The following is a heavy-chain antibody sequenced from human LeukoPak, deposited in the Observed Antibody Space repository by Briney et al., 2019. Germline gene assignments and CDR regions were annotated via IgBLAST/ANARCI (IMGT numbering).Heavy chain of an antibody. CDR2: INWNSDRI. Sequence: GRSLRLSCAASGFTFGDYGMYWVRQAPGKGLEWVSGINWNSDRIGYADSVKGRFTISRDNAKNSLYMQMNSVRAEDTALYYCARASYYYDTSGLGAFDVWGQGTTVVVSS. D-gene: IGHD3-22*01. CDR1: GFTFGDYG. J-gene: IGHJ3*01. V-gene: IGHV3-9*01. CDR3: ARASYYYDTSGLGAFDV.